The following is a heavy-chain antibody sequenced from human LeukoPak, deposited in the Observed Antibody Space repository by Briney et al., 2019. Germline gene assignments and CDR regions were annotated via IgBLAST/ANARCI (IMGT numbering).Heavy chain of an antibody. CDR2: ISWNSGSI. CDR3: AKQVTIFENWFDP. CDR1: GFTYDDYA. D-gene: IGHD3-3*01. Sequence: PGGSLRLSCAASGFTYDDYAMHWVRQAPGKGLEWVSGISWNSGSIGYADSVKGRFTISRDNAKNSLYLQMNSLRAEDTAVYYCAKQVTIFENWFDPWGQGALVTVSS. V-gene: IGHV3-9*01. J-gene: IGHJ5*02.